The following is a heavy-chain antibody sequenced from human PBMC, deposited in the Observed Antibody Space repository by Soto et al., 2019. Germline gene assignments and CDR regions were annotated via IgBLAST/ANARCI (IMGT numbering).Heavy chain of an antibody. CDR1: GFTFSSYG. CDR3: EKDVLRFLEWLFEIYGMDV. D-gene: IGHD3-3*01. V-gene: IGHV3-30*18. J-gene: IGHJ6*02. CDR2: ISYDGSKK. Sequence: QVQLVESGGGVVQPGRSLRLSCAASGFTFSSYGMHWVRQAPGKGLEWGAVISYDGSKKYYADSVKGRFTISRDNSKNTLYLQMNSLRAEDTAVYYCEKDVLRFLEWLFEIYGMDVWGQGTTVTVSS.